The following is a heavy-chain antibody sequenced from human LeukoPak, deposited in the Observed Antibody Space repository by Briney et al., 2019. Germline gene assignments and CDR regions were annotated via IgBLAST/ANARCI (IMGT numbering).Heavy chain of an antibody. CDR2: INHSGST. Sequence: SETLSLTCAVYGGSFSGYYWGWIRQPPGKGLEWIGEINHSGSTNYNPSLKSRVTISVDTSKNQFSLKLSSVTAADTAVYYCARFLPAAISWLPGYYFDYWGQGTLVTVSS. CDR3: ARFLPAAISWLPGYYFDY. D-gene: IGHD2-2*02. J-gene: IGHJ4*02. V-gene: IGHV4-34*01. CDR1: GGSFSGYY.